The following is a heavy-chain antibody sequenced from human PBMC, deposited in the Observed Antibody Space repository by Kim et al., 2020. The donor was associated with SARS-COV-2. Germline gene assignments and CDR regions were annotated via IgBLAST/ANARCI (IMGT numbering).Heavy chain of an antibody. CDR2: ISGNGNYI. CDR3: AKDGAYVSLVDY. CDR1: GFIFSSFA. J-gene: IGHJ4*02. D-gene: IGHD5-12*01. V-gene: IGHV3-23*01. Sequence: GGSLRLSCTASGFIFSSFAMTWVRQAPGKGLEWVSSISGNGNYIYYADSVKGRFTISRDKSKNTLFPQMNSLRADDTAIYYCAKDGAYVSLVDYWGQGILVTVSS.